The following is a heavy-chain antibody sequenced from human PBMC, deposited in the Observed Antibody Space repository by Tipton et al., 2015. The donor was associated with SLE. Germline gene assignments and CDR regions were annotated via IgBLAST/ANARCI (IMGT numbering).Heavy chain of an antibody. CDR2: IKYDGTEE. Sequence: GSLRLSCAASGFTFRNFWMTWVRQAPGKGLQFVANIKYDGTEENYVDSVKGRFTISRDNAENSLYLQMNSLRDEDTALHYCARDYRKFSEMLTHASDLWGQGAMVTVSS. CDR3: ARDYRKFSEMLTHASDL. V-gene: IGHV3-7*01. D-gene: IGHD3-10*02. J-gene: IGHJ3*01. CDR1: GFTFRNFW.